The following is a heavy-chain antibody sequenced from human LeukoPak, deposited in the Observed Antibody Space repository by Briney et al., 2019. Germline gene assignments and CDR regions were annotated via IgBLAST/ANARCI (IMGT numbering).Heavy chain of an antibody. CDR3: ANLVASNWFDP. D-gene: IGHD5-12*01. Sequence: GGSLRLSCAASGFTFSDYYMSWIRQAPGKGLQWVSYISSSGSIIKYADSVKGRFTISRDNARNSLYLQMNSLRAEDTAVYYCANLVASNWFDPWGQGTLVTVSS. CDR2: ISSSGSII. J-gene: IGHJ5*02. V-gene: IGHV3-11*01. CDR1: GFTFSDYY.